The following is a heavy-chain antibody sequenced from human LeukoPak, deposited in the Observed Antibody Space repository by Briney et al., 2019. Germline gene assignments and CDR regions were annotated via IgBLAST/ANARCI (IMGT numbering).Heavy chain of an antibody. D-gene: IGHD3-9*01. CDR1: GGSISSGGYY. J-gene: IGHJ4*02. Sequence: SETLSLTCTVSGGSISSGGYYWSWIRQHPGKGLEWIGYIYYSGSTYYNPSLKSRVTISVDTSKNQFSLKLSSVTAADTAVYYCARSLPRSVGTGRDILTGLDYWGRGTLVTVSS. CDR3: ARSLPRSVGTGRDILTGLDY. CDR2: IYYSGST. V-gene: IGHV4-31*03.